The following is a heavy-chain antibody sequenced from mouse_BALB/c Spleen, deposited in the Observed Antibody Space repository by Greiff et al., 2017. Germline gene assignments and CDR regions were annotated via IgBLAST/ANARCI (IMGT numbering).Heavy chain of an antibody. J-gene: IGHJ4*01. V-gene: IGHV3-2*02. D-gene: IGHD1-1*01. CDR1: GYSITSDYA. CDR2: ISYSGST. CDR3: ARKGYGSSLYYYAMDY. Sequence: EVKLMESGPGLVKPSQSLSLTCTVTGYSITSDYAWNWIRQFPGNKLEWMGYISYSGSTSYNPSLKSRISITRDTSKNQFFLQLNSVTTEDTATYYCARKGYGSSLYYYAMDYWGQGTSVTVSS.